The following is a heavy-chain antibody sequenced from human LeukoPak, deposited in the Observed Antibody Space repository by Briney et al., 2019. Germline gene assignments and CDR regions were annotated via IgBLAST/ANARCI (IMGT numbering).Heavy chain of an antibody. D-gene: IGHD3-16*02. Sequence: GGSLRLSCAASGFTFDDYAMHWVRQAPGKGLEWVSGISWNSGSIGYADSVKGRFTISRDNAKNSLYLQMNSLRAEDTALYYCAKDPLGELSLGDYWGQGTLVTVSS. CDR1: GFTFDDYA. CDR2: ISWNSGSI. V-gene: IGHV3-9*01. J-gene: IGHJ4*02. CDR3: AKDPLGELSLGDY.